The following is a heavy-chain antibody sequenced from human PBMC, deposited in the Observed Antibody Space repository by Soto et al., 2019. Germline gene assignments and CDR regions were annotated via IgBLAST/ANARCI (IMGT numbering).Heavy chain of an antibody. Sequence: GGAPRPSCAAPGFTLSSSYMSWGRQAPGKGLEWVSLIYRDGSTYYADSVKGRFTISRDNSKNTVHLQMNSLRPEDTAVYYCASLRAAAASFDIWGQGTMVTVSS. J-gene: IGHJ3*02. V-gene: IGHV3-53*01. D-gene: IGHD6-13*01. CDR2: IYRDGST. CDR1: GFTLSSSY. CDR3: ASLRAAAASFDI.